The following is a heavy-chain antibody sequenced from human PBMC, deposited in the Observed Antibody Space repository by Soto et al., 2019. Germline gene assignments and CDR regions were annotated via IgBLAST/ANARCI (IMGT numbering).Heavy chain of an antibody. CDR1: GGTFSSYA. J-gene: IGHJ6*02. D-gene: IGHD4-17*01. V-gene: IGHV1-69*06. Sequence: QVQLVQSGAEVKKPGSSVKVSCKASGGTFSSYAISWVRQAPGQGLEWMGGIIPIFGTANYAQKFQGRVTITADKSTSTAYMELSSMRSEDTAVYYCFATTASARGMDVWGQGTTVTVSS. CDR2: IIPIFGTA. CDR3: FATTASARGMDV.